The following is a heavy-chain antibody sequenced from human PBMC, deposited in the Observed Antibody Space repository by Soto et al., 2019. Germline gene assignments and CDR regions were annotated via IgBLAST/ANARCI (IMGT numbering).Heavy chain of an antibody. CDR2: ISAYNGNT. D-gene: IGHD4-17*01. CDR3: ARSGDPVDYFYYYGMDV. Sequence: ASVKVSCKASGYTFTTYGISWVRQAPGQGLEWMGWISAYNGNTNYALKFQGRVTMTTDKSTSTAYMELRSLRSDDTAVYYCARSGDPVDYFYYYGMDVWGQGTTVTVSS. J-gene: IGHJ6*02. V-gene: IGHV1-18*01. CDR1: GYTFTTYG.